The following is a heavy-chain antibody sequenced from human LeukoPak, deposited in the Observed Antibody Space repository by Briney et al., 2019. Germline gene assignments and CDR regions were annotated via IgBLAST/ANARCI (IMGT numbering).Heavy chain of an antibody. CDR2: INPNSGDT. V-gene: IGHV1-2*02. Sequence: GASVKVSCKASGCIFTGYYIHWVRQAPGQGLEWMGWINPNSGDTKYAQKFQGRVTMTRDTSNNTVYMDLTRLIFDDTAMYYCARDGVFRFEVGDVYYYYMDVWGKGTTVIISS. CDR3: ARDGVFRFEVGDVYYYYMDV. CDR1: GCIFTGYY. D-gene: IGHD2-21*02. J-gene: IGHJ6*03.